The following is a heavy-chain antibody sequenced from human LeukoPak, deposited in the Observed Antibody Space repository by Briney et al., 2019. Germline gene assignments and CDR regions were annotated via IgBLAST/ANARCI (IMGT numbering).Heavy chain of an antibody. CDR1: GFTVSSKY. Sequence: GGSLRLSCAASGFTVSSKYMSWVRQAPGKSLEWLSVIYNDGRTFYADSVKGRFTISRQNSQNTLYLQMSSLRPEDTAMYYCVRVPLHPTISNFDLWGQGTLVTVSS. CDR3: VRVPLHPTISNFDL. CDR2: IYNDGRT. V-gene: IGHV3-53*04. D-gene: IGHD2/OR15-2a*01. J-gene: IGHJ4*02.